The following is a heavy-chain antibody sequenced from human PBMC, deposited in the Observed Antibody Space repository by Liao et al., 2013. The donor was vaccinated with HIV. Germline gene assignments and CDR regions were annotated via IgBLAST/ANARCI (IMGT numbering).Heavy chain of an antibody. CDR2: IYTSGST. J-gene: IGHJ6*03. V-gene: IGHV4-61*02. CDR3: ARDLAGYDFWSGYQGYYYMDV. D-gene: IGHD3-3*01. Sequence: QVQLQESGPGLVKPSQTLSLTCTVSGGSISSGDYYWSWIRQPPGKGLEWIGRIYTSGSTNYNPSLKSRVTMSVDTSKNQFSLKLSSVTAADTAVYYCARDLAGYDFWSGYQGYYYMDVWGKGTTVTVSS. CDR1: GGSISSGDYY.